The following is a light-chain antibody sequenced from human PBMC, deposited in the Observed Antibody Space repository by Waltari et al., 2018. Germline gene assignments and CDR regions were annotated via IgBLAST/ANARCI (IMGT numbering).Light chain of an antibody. CDR1: SSDVGGYKY. Sequence: QSALTQPASVSGSPGQSITISCTGTSSDVGGYKYVSWYQQHPGKAPKLMIYDVSKRPSGVPNRFSGSKSGNTASLTISGLQAEDEADYFCSSYTSSSTYVFGTGTKVTV. CDR3: SSYTSSSTYV. J-gene: IGLJ1*01. V-gene: IGLV2-14*01. CDR2: DVS.